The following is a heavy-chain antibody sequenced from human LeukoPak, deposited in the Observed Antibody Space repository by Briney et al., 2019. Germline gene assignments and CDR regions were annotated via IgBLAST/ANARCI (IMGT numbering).Heavy chain of an antibody. Sequence: PGGSLRLSCAASGFTFSSYAMSWVRQAPGKGLEWVSAISGSGGSTYYADSVKGRFTISRDNSKNTLYLQMNSLRAEDTAVYYCAKELKKRLGYCSGGSCPRLGYWGQGTLVTVSS. CDR2: ISGSGGST. J-gene: IGHJ4*02. D-gene: IGHD2-15*01. V-gene: IGHV3-23*01. CDR1: GFTFSSYA. CDR3: AKELKKRLGYCSGGSCPRLGY.